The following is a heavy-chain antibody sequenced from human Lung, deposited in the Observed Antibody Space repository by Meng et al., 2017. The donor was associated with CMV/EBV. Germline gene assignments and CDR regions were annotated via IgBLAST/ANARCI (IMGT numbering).Heavy chain of an antibody. D-gene: IGHD3-3*01. CDR1: GFSLSTSGMC. J-gene: IGHJ6*02. CDR3: ARKGRSGYSGYYYYYGMDV. Sequence: SGPXLVKPTQTLTLTCTFSGFSLSTSGMCVSWVRQPPGKALEWLALIDWDDDKYYSTSLKTRLTISKDTSKNQVVLTMTNMDPVDTATYYCARKGRSGYSGYYYYYGMDVXGQGXTVTVSS. V-gene: IGHV2-70*20. CDR2: IDWDDDK.